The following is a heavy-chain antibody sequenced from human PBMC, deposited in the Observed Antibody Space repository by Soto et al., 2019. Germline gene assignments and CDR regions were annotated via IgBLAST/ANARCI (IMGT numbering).Heavy chain of an antibody. CDR1: GYTFSNFW. CDR3: ARQIYDSDSGPNFQYYFDS. V-gene: IGHV5-51*01. Sequence: PGASLKISCQCSGYTFSNFWIAWVRQLPGKGLEYMGIIYPGDSETRYSPFFHGKVTSSADRSIGTAYLQWSSLRASDTAMYYCARQIYDSDSGPNFQYYFDSWGQGTLVTVSS. J-gene: IGHJ4*02. CDR2: IYPGDSET. D-gene: IGHD3-22*01.